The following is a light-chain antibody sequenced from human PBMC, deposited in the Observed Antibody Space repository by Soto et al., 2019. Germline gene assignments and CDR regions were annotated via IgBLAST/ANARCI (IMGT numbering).Light chain of an antibody. CDR2: EVS. CDR1: SNDVGGYDY. Sequence: QSALTQPASVSGSPGQSITISCSGTSNDVGGYDYVSWYQQHPGKAPKLVIYEVSNRPSWVSNRFSGSKSGNTASLTISGLQAEDEADYYCCSYAGRSPVFGTGTKVTVL. J-gene: IGLJ1*01. V-gene: IGLV2-14*01. CDR3: CSYAGRSPV.